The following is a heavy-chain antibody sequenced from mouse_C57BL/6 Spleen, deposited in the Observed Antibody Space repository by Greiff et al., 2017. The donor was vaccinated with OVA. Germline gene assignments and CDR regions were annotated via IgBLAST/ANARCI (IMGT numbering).Heavy chain of an antibody. D-gene: IGHD2-4*01. CDR2: INPSNGGT. CDR1: GYTFTSYW. V-gene: IGHV1-53*01. Sequence: QVQLKESGTELVKPGASVKLSCKASGYTFTSYWMHWVKQRPGQGLEWIGNINPSNGGTNYNEKFKSKATLTVDKSSSTAYMQLSSLTSEDSAVYYCARDDYPYAMDYWGQGTSVTVSS. CDR3: ARDDYPYAMDY. J-gene: IGHJ4*01.